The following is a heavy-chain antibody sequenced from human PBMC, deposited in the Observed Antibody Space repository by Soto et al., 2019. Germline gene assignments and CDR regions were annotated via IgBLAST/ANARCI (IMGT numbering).Heavy chain of an antibody. CDR2: VNQDGSEQ. J-gene: IGHJ6*03. CDR1: GFTFSGFW. Sequence: VQLVESGGGLVQPGGSLRLSCVASGFTFSGFWMSWVRQSPGKGLEWVANVNQDGSEQYYVESVKGRFTISRDSDKNSLYLQMSSLRAEDAAVYYCARGQECGSISCPDYNYYYMDVWGTGTTVTVSS. CDR3: ARGQECGSISCPDYNYYYMDV. D-gene: IGHD2-2*01. V-gene: IGHV3-7*01.